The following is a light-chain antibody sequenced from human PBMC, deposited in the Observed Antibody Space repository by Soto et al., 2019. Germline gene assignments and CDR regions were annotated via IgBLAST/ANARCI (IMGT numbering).Light chain of an antibody. CDR3: QQYDNLLT. CDR2: DAS. CDR1: QDISNY. V-gene: IGKV1-33*01. Sequence: DIQMTQSPSSLSASVADRVTITCQASQDISNYLNWYHQKPGKAPKLLIYDASNLETGVPSRFSGSGSGTDFTFTISSLQPEDVATYYCQQYDNLLTFGGGTKVEIK. J-gene: IGKJ4*01.